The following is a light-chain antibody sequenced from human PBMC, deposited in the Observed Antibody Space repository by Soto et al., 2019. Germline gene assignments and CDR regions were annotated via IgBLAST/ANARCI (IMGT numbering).Light chain of an antibody. CDR2: DDD. V-gene: IGLV1-51*01. Sequence: QSAMTQPPSVSAAPGQRVTISCSGSSSNIGGNSVSWYQQLPGTAPKLLIYDDDKRPSGIPDRFSGSKSGTSATLGITGFQTGDEADYYCGSWDSNLSAYVFGTGTKLTVL. J-gene: IGLJ1*01. CDR3: GSWDSNLSAYV. CDR1: SSNIGGNS.